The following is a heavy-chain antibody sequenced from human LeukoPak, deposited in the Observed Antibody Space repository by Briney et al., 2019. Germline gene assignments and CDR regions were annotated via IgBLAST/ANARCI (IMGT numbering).Heavy chain of an antibody. CDR2: IYTSGST. CDR1: GGTISSYY. J-gene: IGHJ4*02. CDR3: ARGPPGYSSGWYLDY. Sequence: SETLSLTCTVSGGTISSYYWSWIPQPPGKGLEWIGRIYTSGSTNYNPSLKSRVTISVDKSKNQFSLKLRSVTAADTAVYYCARGPPGYSSGWYLDYRGQGTLGTVSP. V-gene: IGHV4-4*07. D-gene: IGHD6-19*01.